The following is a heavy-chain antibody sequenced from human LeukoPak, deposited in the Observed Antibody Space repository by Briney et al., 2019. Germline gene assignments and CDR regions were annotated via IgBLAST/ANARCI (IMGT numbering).Heavy chain of an antibody. Sequence: GESLKISCKGSTDSFTGYWNAWVRQIPGEGLEWMGIIYTCDSDTRYSPSFQGHVTISADKSISTAYLQWSSLKASDSAIYYCARSLISGKLLPFDYWGQGTLVTVSS. CDR1: TDSFTGYW. D-gene: IGHD2-15*01. J-gene: IGHJ4*02. V-gene: IGHV5-51*01. CDR3: ARSLISGKLLPFDY. CDR2: IYTCDSDT.